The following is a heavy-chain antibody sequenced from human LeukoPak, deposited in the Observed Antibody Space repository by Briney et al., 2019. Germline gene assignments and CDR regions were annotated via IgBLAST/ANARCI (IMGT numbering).Heavy chain of an antibody. CDR2: IYYSGST. V-gene: IGHV4-39*07. CDR3: ARDGGHTAMSY. D-gene: IGHD5-18*01. J-gene: IGHJ4*02. Sequence: SEALSLTCTVSGGSISSSGYYWGWIRQPPGKGLEWIGNIYYSGSTYYNPSLKSRVTISVDTSKNQFSLKLSSVTAADTAVYYCARDGGHTAMSYWGQGTLVTVSS. CDR1: GGSISSSGYY.